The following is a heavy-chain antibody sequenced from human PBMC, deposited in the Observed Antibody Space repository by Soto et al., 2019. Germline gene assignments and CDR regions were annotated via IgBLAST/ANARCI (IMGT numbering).Heavy chain of an antibody. Sequence: GGSLRLSCAASGFTFSNSAMSWVRQAPGKGLEWVSSISGSGGTTYYADSVKGRFSFSRDNSRNTLYLQMNSLRAEDTALYYCAQGGISVSSIDYWGQGTLVTVS. CDR1: GFTFSNSA. D-gene: IGHD6-19*01. V-gene: IGHV3-23*01. CDR3: AQGGISVSSIDY. CDR2: ISGSGGTT. J-gene: IGHJ4*02.